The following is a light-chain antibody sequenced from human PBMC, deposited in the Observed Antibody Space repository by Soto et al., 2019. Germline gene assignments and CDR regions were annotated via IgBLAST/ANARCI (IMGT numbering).Light chain of an antibody. V-gene: IGKV1-12*01. CDR3: HQASSFPLS. Sequence: IQMTQSPSSVSASVGDRVTISCRASQVISSWLAWYQQKPGKAPKLLIYKASNLQTGVPSRFSGSGSGTDFTLTITNLQPEAFATYYCHQASSFPLSFGGGTNVEIK. CDR2: KAS. J-gene: IGKJ4*01. CDR1: QVISSW.